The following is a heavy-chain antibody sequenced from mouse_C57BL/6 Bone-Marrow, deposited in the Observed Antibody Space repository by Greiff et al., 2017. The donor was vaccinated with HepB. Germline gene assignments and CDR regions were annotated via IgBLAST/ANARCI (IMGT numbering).Heavy chain of an antibody. CDR3: ARGSDGYYLDY. CDR1: GYTFTSYG. V-gene: IGHV1-81*01. CDR2: IYPRSGNT. J-gene: IGHJ2*01. Sequence: QVQLQQPGAELARPGASVKLSCKASGYTFTSYGISWVKQRTGQGLEWIGEIYPRSGNTYYNEKFKGKATLTADKSSSTAYMELRSLTSEDSAVYFCARGSDGYYLDYWGQGTTLTVSS. D-gene: IGHD2-3*01.